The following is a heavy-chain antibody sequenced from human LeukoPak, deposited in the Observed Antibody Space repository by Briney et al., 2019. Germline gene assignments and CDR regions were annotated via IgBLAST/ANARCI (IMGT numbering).Heavy chain of an antibody. CDR2: ISSDGTYT. D-gene: IGHD3-16*01. Sequence: GGSLRLSCAASGFTFSSHLMHWVRQAPGKGLVWVSRISSDGTYTNYADSVRGRFTISRDNAKNTLYLQMNSLRAEDTAVYYCARDGVSIDYWGQGTLVTVSS. CDR1: GFTFSSHL. J-gene: IGHJ4*02. CDR3: ARDGVSIDY. V-gene: IGHV3-74*01.